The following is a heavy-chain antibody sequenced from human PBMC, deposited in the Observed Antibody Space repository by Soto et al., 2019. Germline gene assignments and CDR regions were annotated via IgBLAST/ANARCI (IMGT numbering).Heavy chain of an antibody. Sequence: PGESLKISCEGSGYKFATYWIAWVRQMPGRGLEWMGIIYPGKSKTIYRPSFQGLVTISADTSLNTAYLLWDSLRASDTAIYYCARGFTGSAGRFDPWGQGTVVTVSS. CDR1: GYKFATYW. D-gene: IGHD2-8*02. V-gene: IGHV5-51*01. CDR2: IYPGKSKT. J-gene: IGHJ5*02. CDR3: ARGFTGSAGRFDP.